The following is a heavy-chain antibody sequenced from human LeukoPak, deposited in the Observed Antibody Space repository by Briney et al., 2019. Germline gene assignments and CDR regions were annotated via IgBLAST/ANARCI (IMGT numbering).Heavy chain of an antibody. CDR1: GGSISGYY. D-gene: IGHD5/OR15-5a*01. CDR3: ARTPVSYWHFDL. V-gene: IGHV4-59*08. Sequence: SETLSLTCTVSGGSISGYYWSWIRQPPGKGLEWIAYIYYSGSANYSPPLNSRVTISVDTSRGQFSLKLTSVTAADTAVYYCARTPVSYWHFDLWGRGTLVTVSS. J-gene: IGHJ2*01. CDR2: IYYSGSA.